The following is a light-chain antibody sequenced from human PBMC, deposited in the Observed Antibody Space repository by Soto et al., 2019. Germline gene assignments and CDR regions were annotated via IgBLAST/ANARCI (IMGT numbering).Light chain of an antibody. CDR3: MRAVRIPA. CDR1: QSLLESNGNNY. CDR2: RAS. Sequence: ETVMTQSPLSLPVTPGEPASISCRSSQSLLESNGNNYLNWYLQKPGQSPQLLIYRASTRASGVPDRFSGSGSGTDFTLKISRVEADDVGIYYCMRAVRIPAFGQGTKVEIK. J-gene: IGKJ1*01. V-gene: IGKV2-28*01.